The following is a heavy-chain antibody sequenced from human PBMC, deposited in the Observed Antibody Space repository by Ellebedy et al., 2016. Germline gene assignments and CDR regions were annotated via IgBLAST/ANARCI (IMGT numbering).Heavy chain of an antibody. CDR3: AKDSPPRRIAAPPGGY. J-gene: IGHJ4*02. CDR2: ISSSSSYT. V-gene: IGHV3-11*05. D-gene: IGHD6-6*01. Sequence: GESLKISCAASGFTFSDYYMSWIRQAPGKRLEWVSYISSSSSYTNYADSVKGRFTISRDNAKNSLYLQMNSLRTEDTALYYCAKDSPPRRIAAPPGGYWGQGTLVTVSS. CDR1: GFTFSDYY.